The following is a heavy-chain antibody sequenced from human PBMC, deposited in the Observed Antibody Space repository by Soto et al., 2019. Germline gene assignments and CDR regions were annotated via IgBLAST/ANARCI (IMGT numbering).Heavy chain of an antibody. J-gene: IGHJ4*02. V-gene: IGHV1-69*01. CDR1: GGTFRSYA. CDR2: IIPIFGTA. Sequence: QVQLVQSGAEVKKPRSSVKVSCKASGGTFRSYAISWVRQSPGQGLEWMGGIIPIFGTANYAQKFQGRVTINADERTSTAYMELSSLISEDTAVYYCERGRPPFDYWGQGTLVTVSS. CDR3: ERGRPPFDY.